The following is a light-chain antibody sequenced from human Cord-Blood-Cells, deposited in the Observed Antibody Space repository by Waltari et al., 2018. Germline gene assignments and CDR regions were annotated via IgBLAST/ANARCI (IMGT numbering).Light chain of an antibody. CDR3: QQSYSTPYS. J-gene: IGKJ2*03. V-gene: IGKV1-39*01. CDR1: QSISSY. Sequence: DIQMTQSPSSLSASVGDRVTITCRASQSISSYLNWYQQKPWKAPKLLIYAASSLQSGVPYRFSGSGSGTDFTLTISSLQPEDVATYYCQQSYSTPYSFGQGTKLEIK. CDR2: AAS.